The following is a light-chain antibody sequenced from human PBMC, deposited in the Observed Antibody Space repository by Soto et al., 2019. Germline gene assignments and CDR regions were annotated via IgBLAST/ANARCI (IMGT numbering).Light chain of an antibody. CDR2: DAS. CDR3: QQRSNWPIT. J-gene: IGKJ5*01. V-gene: IGKV3-11*01. Sequence: EMVLTQSPGTLSLSPGEGGTLSCRASQNLGTLYLAWFQQKPGQAPRLLIYDASNRATGIPARFSGSGSATDFTLTISSLEPEDFAVYYCQQRSNWPITFGQGTRLEI. CDR1: QNLGTLY.